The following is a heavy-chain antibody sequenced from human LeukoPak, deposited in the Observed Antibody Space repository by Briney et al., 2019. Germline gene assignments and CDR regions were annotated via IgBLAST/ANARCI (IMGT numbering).Heavy chain of an antibody. CDR2: INPNSGGT. J-gene: IGHJ3*02. CDR1: GYTFTGYY. V-gene: IGHV1-2*02. D-gene: IGHD3-3*01. Sequence: ASVKVSCKASGYTFTGYYMHWVRQAPGQGLELMGWINPNSGGTNYAQKFQGRVTMTRDTSISTAYMELSRLRSDDTAVYYCARGYYDFWSGSSGDAFDIWGQGTMVTVSS. CDR3: ARGYYDFWSGSSGDAFDI.